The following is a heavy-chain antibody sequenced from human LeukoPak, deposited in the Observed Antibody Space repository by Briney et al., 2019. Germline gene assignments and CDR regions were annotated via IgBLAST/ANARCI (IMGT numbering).Heavy chain of an antibody. CDR1: GFTFSSYA. CDR2: ISYDGSQK. CDR3: AKEKALVVITYFDY. J-gene: IGHJ4*02. V-gene: IGHV3-30*04. Sequence: GGSLRLSCAASGFTFSSYAMHWVRQAPGKGLEWVAVISYDGSQKYHADSVKGRFTISRDNSKNTLYLQVNSLRAEDTAVYYCAKEKALVVITYFDYWGQGTLVTVSS. D-gene: IGHD3-22*01.